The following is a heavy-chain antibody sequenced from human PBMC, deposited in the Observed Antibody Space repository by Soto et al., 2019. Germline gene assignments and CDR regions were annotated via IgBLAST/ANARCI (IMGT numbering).Heavy chain of an antibody. J-gene: IGHJ4*02. D-gene: IGHD2-2*01. CDR2: MNSYNGDG. CDR3: ARGSAYQRTGNSDF. CDR1: GYKFADYN. Sequence: QVQLVQSGAEVKKPGASVKVSCRTSGYKFADYNMNWVRQATGRGREWLGYMNSYNGDGGYAQKFQGRLTLTKNTSISTAYMELTNLRDDYTAVYYYARGSAYQRTGNSDFWGQGTPVAVSS. V-gene: IGHV1-8*01.